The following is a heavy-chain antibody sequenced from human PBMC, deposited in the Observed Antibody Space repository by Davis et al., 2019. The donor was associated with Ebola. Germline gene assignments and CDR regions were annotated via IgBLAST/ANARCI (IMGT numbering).Heavy chain of an antibody. CDR2: IWYDGSNK. D-gene: IGHD6-19*01. Sequence: PGGSLRLSCAASGFTFSSYGMHWVRQAPGKGLEWVAVIWYDGSNKYYADSVKGRFTISRDNSKNTLYLQMNSLRAEDTAVYYCATDYSSGWSPRFGWGQGTLVTVSS. J-gene: IGHJ4*02. CDR3: ATDYSSGWSPRFG. CDR1: GFTFSSYG. V-gene: IGHV3-33*01.